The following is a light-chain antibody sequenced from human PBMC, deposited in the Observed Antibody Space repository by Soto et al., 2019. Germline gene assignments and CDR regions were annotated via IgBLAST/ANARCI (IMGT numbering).Light chain of an antibody. J-gene: IGKJ5*01. CDR1: QSVSNN. Sequence: EIVVTQSPATLSVSPGERAALSCRASQSVSNNLAWYRQKPDQAPRLLIYGASTRATGIPARFSGSGSGTEFTLTISRLEPEDFAIYYCQQYGSSPITFGQGTRLEIK. CDR2: GAS. CDR3: QQYGSSPIT. V-gene: IGKV3-15*01.